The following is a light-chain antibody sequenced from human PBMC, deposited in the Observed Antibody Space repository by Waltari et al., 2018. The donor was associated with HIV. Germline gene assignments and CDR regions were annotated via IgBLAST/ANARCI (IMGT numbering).Light chain of an antibody. V-gene: IGKV3-15*01. CDR3: QQYYNWPLWT. Sequence: IVLTQSPATLSASPGERASLPCSASQGVDNDLAWFQQKPGQPPRLLIFGASTRATGIPARFRGSGSGTDFTLTISGLQSEDFGIYYCQQYYNWPLWTFGQGTRVEIK. J-gene: IGKJ1*01. CDR2: GAS. CDR1: QGVDND.